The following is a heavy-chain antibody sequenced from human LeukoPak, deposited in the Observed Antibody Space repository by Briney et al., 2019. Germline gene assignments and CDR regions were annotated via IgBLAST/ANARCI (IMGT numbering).Heavy chain of an antibody. CDR2: INTNTGNP. V-gene: IGHV7-4-1*01. Sequence: GASVKVSCKASGYTFTSYAMHWVRQAPGQGLEWMGWINTNTGNPTYAQGFTGRFVFSLDTSVSTAYYCARGYCSGGTCPNWFDPWGQGTLVTVSS. D-gene: IGHD2-15*01. CDR3: DP. CDR1: GYTFTSYA. J-gene: IGHJ5*02.